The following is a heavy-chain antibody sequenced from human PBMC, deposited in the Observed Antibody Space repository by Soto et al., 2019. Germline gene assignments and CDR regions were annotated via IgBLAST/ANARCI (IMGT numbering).Heavy chain of an antibody. CDR2: INTDGSST. CDR1: GFSFSSYW. J-gene: IGHJ4*02. D-gene: IGHD2-21*01. V-gene: IGHV3-74*01. Sequence: EVQLVESGGGLVQPGGSLRLSCAASGFSFSSYWMNWVRQAPGKGLVWVSRINTDGSSTSYADSVKGRFTISRDNAKKRVYLQIDSLRVEDTALYYCARERGGERSFDYWGQGTLVTVSS. CDR3: ARERGGERSFDY.